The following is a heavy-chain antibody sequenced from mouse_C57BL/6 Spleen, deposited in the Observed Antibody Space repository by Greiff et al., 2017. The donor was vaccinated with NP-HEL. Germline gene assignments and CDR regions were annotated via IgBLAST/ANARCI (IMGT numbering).Heavy chain of an antibody. Sequence: QVQLQQPGAELVKPGASVKLSCKASGYTFTSYWMHWVKQRPGQGLEWIGYINPSSGYTKYNQKFKDKATLTADKSSSTAYMQLSSLTYEDSAVYYCAREAVVAPWDYWGQGTTLTVSS. CDR3: AREAVVAPWDY. CDR2: INPSSGYT. D-gene: IGHD1-1*01. V-gene: IGHV1-7*01. CDR1: GYTFTSYW. J-gene: IGHJ2*01.